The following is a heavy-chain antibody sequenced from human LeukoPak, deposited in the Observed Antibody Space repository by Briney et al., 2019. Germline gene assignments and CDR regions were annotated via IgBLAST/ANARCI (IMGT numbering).Heavy chain of an antibody. D-gene: IGHD5-24*01. CDR3: ARDEVGWLQLDPFVVGTFDY. CDR2: ISYDGSNK. J-gene: IGHJ4*02. V-gene: IGHV3-30-3*01. CDR1: GFTFSSYA. Sequence: GGSLRLSCAASGFTFSSYAMHWVRQAPGKGLEWVAVISYDGSNKYYADSVKGRFTISRDNSKNTLYLQMNSLRAEDTAVYYCARDEVGWLQLDPFVVGTFDYWGQGTLVTVSS.